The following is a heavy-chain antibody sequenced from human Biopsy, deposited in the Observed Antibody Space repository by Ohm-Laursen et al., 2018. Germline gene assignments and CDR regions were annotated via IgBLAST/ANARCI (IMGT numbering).Heavy chain of an antibody. CDR2: ISYSRDT. CDR3: AKHGSGWTGGGAFHI. CDR1: GFTFSSYA. J-gene: IGHJ3*02. V-gene: IGHV4-59*08. Sequence: LRLSCTAFGFTFSSYAMTWFRQAPGKGLEWIGYISYSRDTNYNPSLKSRITISVDTSKNQFSLKLTSVTAADTAVYYCAKHGSGWTGGGAFHIWGQGTMVTVSS. D-gene: IGHD6-19*01.